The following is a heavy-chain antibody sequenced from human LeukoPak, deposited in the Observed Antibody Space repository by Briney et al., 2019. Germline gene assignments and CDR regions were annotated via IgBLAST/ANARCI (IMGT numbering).Heavy chain of an antibody. J-gene: IGHJ4*02. CDR2: ISSSSSYI. CDR3: ARDLTPNYSRYFDY. D-gene: IGHD4-11*01. Sequence: PGGSLRLSCAASGFTFSSYSMNWVRQAPGKGLECVSSISSSSSYIYYADSVKGRFTISRDNAKNSLYLQMNSLRAEDTAVYYCARDLTPNYSRYFDYWGQGTLVTVSS. V-gene: IGHV3-21*01. CDR1: GFTFSSYS.